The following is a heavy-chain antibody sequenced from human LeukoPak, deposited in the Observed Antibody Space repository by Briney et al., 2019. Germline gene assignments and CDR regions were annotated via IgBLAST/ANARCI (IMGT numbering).Heavy chain of an antibody. J-gene: IGHJ5*02. CDR1: GGSFSGYY. V-gene: IGHV4-34*01. CDR2: IYYSGTT. Sequence: SETLSLTCAVYGGSFSGYYWGWIRQPPGKGLEWIGSIYYSGTTHYNPSLESRVTISVDTSKNQFSLKLASVTAADTAIYYCAKGAGGFSYYNWFDPWGQGTLVTVSS. CDR3: AKGAGGFSYYNWFDP. D-gene: IGHD5-18*01.